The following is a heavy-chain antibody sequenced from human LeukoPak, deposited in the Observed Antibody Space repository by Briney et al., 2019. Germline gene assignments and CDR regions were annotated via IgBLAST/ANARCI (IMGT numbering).Heavy chain of an antibody. CDR1: GFTFSSYA. Sequence: PGRSLRLSCAASGFTFSSYAMHWVRRAPGKGLGWVAVMSYGGTYKYYADSVKGRFTISRDNSKNTVYLQMNSLRAEDTAVYYCLRDLNWSLDQWGQGTLVTVSS. D-gene: IGHD1-20*01. CDR2: MSYGGTYK. J-gene: IGHJ4*02. CDR3: LRDLNWSLDQ. V-gene: IGHV3-30-3*01.